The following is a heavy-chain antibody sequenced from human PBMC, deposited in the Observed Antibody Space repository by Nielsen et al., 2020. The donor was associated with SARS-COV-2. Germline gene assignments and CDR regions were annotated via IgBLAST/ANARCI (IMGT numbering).Heavy chain of an antibody. CDR3: ARESVTGTDAFDI. Sequence: GESLKISCAASGFTFSDSTMHWVRQASGKGLEWIGRIRSKANTYATGYAASVQGRFTISRDDSKNTAYLQMNSLRAEDTAVYYCARESVTGTDAFDIWGQGTVVTVSS. CDR1: GFTFSDST. CDR2: IRSKANTYAT. V-gene: IGHV3-73*01. D-gene: IGHD6-19*01. J-gene: IGHJ3*02.